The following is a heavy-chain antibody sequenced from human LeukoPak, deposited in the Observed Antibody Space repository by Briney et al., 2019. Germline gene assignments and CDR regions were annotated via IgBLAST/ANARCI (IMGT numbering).Heavy chain of an antibody. D-gene: IGHD3-10*01. CDR1: GFTFGDYA. J-gene: IGHJ4*02. CDR2: IRRKADGGAT. V-gene: IGHV3-49*04. Sequence: GGSLRLSCTASGFTFGDYAMSWVRQAPGKGLEWVGFIRRKADGGATAYAASVKGRFTISRDNSKNTVDLQMNSLRDEDTGVYYCAQGVYTHGSYFYENWGQGTLVTVSA. CDR3: AQGVYTHGSYFYEN.